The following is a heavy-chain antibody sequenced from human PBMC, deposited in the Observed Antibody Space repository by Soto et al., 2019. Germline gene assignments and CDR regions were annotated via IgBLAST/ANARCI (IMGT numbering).Heavy chain of an antibody. CDR2: ISYDGSNK. V-gene: IGHV3-30*18. CDR1: GFTFSSYS. J-gene: IGHJ6*02. Sequence: GGSLRLSGAASGFTFSSYSMNWIRQAPGKGLEWVAVISYDGSNKYYADSAKGRFTISRDNSKNTLYLQMNSLRAEDTAVYYCAKDDTGTDPFYYYYGMDVWGQGTTVTVSS. D-gene: IGHD1-1*01. CDR3: AKDDTGTDPFYYYYGMDV.